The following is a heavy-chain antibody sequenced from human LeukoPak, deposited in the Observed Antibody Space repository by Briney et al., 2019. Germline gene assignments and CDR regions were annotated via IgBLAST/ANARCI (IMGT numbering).Heavy chain of an antibody. J-gene: IGHJ4*02. CDR3: ARQVAGPYYFDY. V-gene: IGHV3-74*01. CDR2: INTDGSST. Sequence: QPGGSLRLSCAASGFTFSSYWMHWVRQAPGKGLVWVSRINTDGSSTSYADSVKGRFAISRDNSKNTLYLQMNSLRAEDTAVYHCARQVAGPYYFDYWGQGTLVTVSS. D-gene: IGHD6-19*01. CDR1: GFTFSSYW.